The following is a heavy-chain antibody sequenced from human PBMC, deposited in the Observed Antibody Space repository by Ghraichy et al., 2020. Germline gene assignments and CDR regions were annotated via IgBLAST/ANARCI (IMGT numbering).Heavy chain of an antibody. J-gene: IGHJ2*01. CDR3: ARHLSSGTMFGVVISPRNWYFDL. CDR1: GGSISSSSYY. CDR2: IYYSGST. D-gene: IGHD3-3*01. V-gene: IGHV4-39*01. Sequence: SETLSLTCTVSGGSISSSSYYWGWIRQPPGKGLEWIGSIYYSGSTYYNPSLKSRVTISVDTSKNQFSLKLSSVTAADTAVYYCARHLSSGTMFGVVISPRNWYFDLWGRGTLVTVSS.